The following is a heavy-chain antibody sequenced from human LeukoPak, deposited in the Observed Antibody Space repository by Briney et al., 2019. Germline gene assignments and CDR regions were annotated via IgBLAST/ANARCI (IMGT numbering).Heavy chain of an antibody. CDR1: GYTLTELS. J-gene: IGHJ2*01. Sequence: ASVKVSCKVSGYTLTELSMHWVRQAPGKGLEWMGGFDPDDGETIYAQKFQGRVTMTEDTSTDTAYMELSSLRFEDTAVYYCATVTTVEGWYFDLWGRGTLVTVSS. V-gene: IGHV1-24*01. CDR2: FDPDDGET. D-gene: IGHD4-23*01. CDR3: ATVTTVEGWYFDL.